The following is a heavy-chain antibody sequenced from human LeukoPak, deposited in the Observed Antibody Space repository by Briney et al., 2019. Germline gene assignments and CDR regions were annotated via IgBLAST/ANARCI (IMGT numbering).Heavy chain of an antibody. V-gene: IGHV3-30*02. CDR3: AKRWDSTWSYFDL. CDR1: GLTFTRSA. CDR2: IQYDGDNK. D-gene: IGHD1-26*01. J-gene: IGHJ4*02. Sequence: GGSLRLSCVASGLTFTRSAMHWVRQAPGKGLEWVAFIQYDGDNKYYADSVKGRFTISRDDSQSTLYLQMNSLTVEDTAVYYCAKRWDSTWSYFDLWGQGTLVTVSS.